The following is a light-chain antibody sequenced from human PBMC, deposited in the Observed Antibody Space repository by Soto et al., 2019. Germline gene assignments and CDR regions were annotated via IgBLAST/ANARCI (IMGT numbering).Light chain of an antibody. V-gene: IGKV3-20*01. J-gene: IGKJ5*01. Sequence: EFVLTQSPGTLSLSPGESATLSCRASRSLDSGQLAWYQQKVGRAPRLLIHDAFMRATGIPDRFSGSGSGTDFTLTIARLEPEDFAVYYCQQYGDSPRTFGQGTRLEIK. CDR3: QQYGDSPRT. CDR2: DAF. CDR1: RSLDSGQ.